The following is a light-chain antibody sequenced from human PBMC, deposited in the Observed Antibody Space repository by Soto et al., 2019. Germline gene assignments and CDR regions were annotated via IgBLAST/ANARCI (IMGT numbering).Light chain of an antibody. Sequence: DIQMTQSPSTLSASVGDRVTITCRAIQSISDWLAWYQQKPGEAPRLLIYRPSTLQSGVSSRFRGSGSGTEFTLTISDLQPDDFATYYCQQYHIYSWTFGQGTTVGIK. CDR2: RPS. CDR3: QQYHIYSWT. V-gene: IGKV1-5*03. CDR1: QSISDW. J-gene: IGKJ1*01.